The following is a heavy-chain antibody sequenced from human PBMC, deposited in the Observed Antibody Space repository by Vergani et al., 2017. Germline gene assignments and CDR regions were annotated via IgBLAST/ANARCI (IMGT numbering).Heavy chain of an antibody. V-gene: IGHV2-5*01. J-gene: IGHJ3*01. CDR2: VYWNDDK. CDR1: GFSLTTGGEG. Sequence: QITLRESGPTLVKPTQTLTLTCTFSGFSLTTGGEGVGWIRQPPGRALEWLAFVYWNDDKRYSPSLKSRVTITKDTSKNAVILTMATMDPVDTATHYCVHRLGYFNWDGAFDVWGPGTMVTVSS. CDR3: VHRLGYFNWDGAFDV. D-gene: IGHD7-27*01.